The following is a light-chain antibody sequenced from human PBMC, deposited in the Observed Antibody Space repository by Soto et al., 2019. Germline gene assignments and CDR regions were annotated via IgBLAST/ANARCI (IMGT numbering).Light chain of an antibody. CDR3: KSYAGSNTYV. CDR2: EVV. J-gene: IGLJ1*01. V-gene: IGLV2-8*01. Sequence: QSALTQPPSASGSPGQSVTISCTGTKNDIGVYDFVSWYQHHPGKAPRLIIYEVVQRPSGVPDRFSGSKSGNTASLTVSGLQAADEADYFCKSYAGSNTYVFGSVTKSPS. CDR1: KNDIGVYDF.